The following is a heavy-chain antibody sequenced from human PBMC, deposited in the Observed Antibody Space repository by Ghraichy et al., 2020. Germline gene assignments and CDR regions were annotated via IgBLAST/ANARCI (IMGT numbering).Heavy chain of an antibody. Sequence: SETLSLTCTVSGGSISSSSYYWGWIRQPPGKGLEWIGSTYYSGSTYYNPSLKSRVTISVDTSKNQFSLKLSSVTAADTAVYYCARALLGYYGSGSYYHGWGHGPLLTVSS. J-gene: IGHJ4*01. V-gene: IGHV4-39*01. CDR2: TYYSGST. CDR3: ARALLGYYGSGSYYHG. CDR1: GGSISSSSYY. D-gene: IGHD3-10*01.